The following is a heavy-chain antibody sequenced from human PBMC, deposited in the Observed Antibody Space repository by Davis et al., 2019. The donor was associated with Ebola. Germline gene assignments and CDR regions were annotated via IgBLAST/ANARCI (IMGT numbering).Heavy chain of an antibody. D-gene: IGHD3-10*01. V-gene: IGHV5-51*06. J-gene: IGHJ6*03. CDR3: ARCRSLGSYYYMDV. CDR2: IYAGDSDT. CDR1: GYSFTNYW. Sequence: GESLKISCKASGYSFTNYWTGWVRQMPGKGLEWMGIIYAGDSDTRSSPSFQGQVTIAADKSINTAYLQWSSLKASDTAVYYCARCRSLGSYYYMDVWGNGTSVTVSS.